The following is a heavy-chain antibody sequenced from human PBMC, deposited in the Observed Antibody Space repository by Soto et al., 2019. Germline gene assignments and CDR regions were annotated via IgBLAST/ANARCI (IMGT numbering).Heavy chain of an antibody. Sequence: QVQLQESGPGLVKPSETLSLTCTVSGGSISSYYWSWIRQPPGKGLEWIGYIYYSGSTNYNPSLKSRVTISVDTSKNQYYLKLSSVTAADTAVYYCASSITAAGTSMDYWGQGTLVTVSS. J-gene: IGHJ4*02. CDR3: ASSITAAGTSMDY. CDR2: IYYSGST. D-gene: IGHD6-13*01. CDR1: GGSISSYY. V-gene: IGHV4-59*01.